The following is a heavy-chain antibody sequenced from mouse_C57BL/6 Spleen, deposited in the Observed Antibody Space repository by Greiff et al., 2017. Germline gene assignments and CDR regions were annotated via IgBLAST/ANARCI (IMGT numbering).Heavy chain of an antibody. CDR1: GYTFTDYE. Sequence: VQLQQSGAELVRPGASVTLSCKASGYTFTDYEMHWVKQTPVHGLEWIGAIDPETGGTAYNQKFKGKAILTADKSSSTAYMELRSLTSEDSAVYYCTRSFITTVVFDYWGPGTTLTVSS. V-gene: IGHV1-15*01. CDR2: IDPETGGT. D-gene: IGHD1-1*01. J-gene: IGHJ2*01. CDR3: TRSFITTVVFDY.